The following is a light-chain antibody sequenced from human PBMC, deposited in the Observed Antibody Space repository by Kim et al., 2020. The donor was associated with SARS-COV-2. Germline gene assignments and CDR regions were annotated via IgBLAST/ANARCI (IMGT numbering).Light chain of an antibody. CDR3: AAWDDSLREWV. V-gene: IGLV1-47*01. CDR1: SSNIGSNY. J-gene: IGLJ3*02. CDR2: RNN. Sequence: QSVLTQPPSASGTPGQRVTISCSGSSSNIGSNYVYWYQQLPGTAPKLLIYRNNQRPSGVPDRFSGSKSGTSASLAISGLRSEDEADYYCAAWDDSLREWVFGGETKLTVL.